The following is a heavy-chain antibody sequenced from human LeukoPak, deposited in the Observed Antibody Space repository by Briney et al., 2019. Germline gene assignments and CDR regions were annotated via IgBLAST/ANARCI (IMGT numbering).Heavy chain of an antibody. V-gene: IGHV3-23*01. CDR2: ISGSGGST. CDR3: AKAGHIVVVTAYFDY. J-gene: IGHJ4*02. Sequence: GWSLRLSCVVSGFTFSDRSMTWVRQAPGKGLEWVSAISGSGGSTYYADSVKGRFTISRDNSKNTLYLQMNSLRAEDTAVYYCAKAGHIVVVTAYFDYWGQGTLVTVSS. D-gene: IGHD2-21*02. CDR1: GFTFSDRS.